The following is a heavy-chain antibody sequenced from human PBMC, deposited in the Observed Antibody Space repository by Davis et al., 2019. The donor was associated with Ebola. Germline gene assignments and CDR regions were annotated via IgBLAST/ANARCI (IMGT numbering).Heavy chain of an antibody. V-gene: IGHV4-30-4*02. D-gene: IGHD6-19*01. J-gene: IGHJ4*02. CDR3: ATVAKDNSGWYHFDS. Sequence: PSETLSLTCTVSGGSISSGDFYWSWIRQPPGKGLEWIGYIYYSGSTYYNPSLKSRVTISVDTSQNQFSLKLSSVTAADTAVYYCATVAKDNSGWYHFDSWGQGTLVTVSS. CDR2: IYYSGST. CDR1: GGSISSGDFY.